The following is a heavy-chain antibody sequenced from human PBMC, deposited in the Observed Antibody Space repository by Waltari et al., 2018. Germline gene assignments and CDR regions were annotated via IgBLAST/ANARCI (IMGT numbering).Heavy chain of an antibody. V-gene: IGHV4-59*08. CDR2: VRHTAIA. CDR3: ARWDSPGRFFGA. J-gene: IGHJ5*02. CDR1: GGSLYTYF. D-gene: IGHD1-26*01. Sequence: QVQLQESGPGLVKPSETLSLTCSVSGGSLYTYFWNWIRHPPGKGLQWIGYVRHTAIAKSNPSLKSRVTMAVDTSKSQISLRLTSVSATDTAVYFCARWDSPGRFFGAWGQGTPVTVSS.